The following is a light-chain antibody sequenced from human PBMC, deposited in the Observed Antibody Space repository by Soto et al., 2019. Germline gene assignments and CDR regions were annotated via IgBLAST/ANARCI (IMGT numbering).Light chain of an antibody. CDR1: SSDVGGYNY. CDR2: EVS. V-gene: IGLV2-14*01. Sequence: QSVLTQPASVSGSPGQSITISCTGTSSDVGGYNYVSWYQQHPGKAPKLMIYEVSNRPSGVSNRFSGSESGNTASLTISGLQGEAEADYYCSSYTVFGGGTKLTVL. CDR3: SSYTV. J-gene: IGLJ2*01.